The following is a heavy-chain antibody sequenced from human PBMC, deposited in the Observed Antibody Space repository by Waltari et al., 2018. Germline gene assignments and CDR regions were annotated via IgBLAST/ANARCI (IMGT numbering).Heavy chain of an antibody. Sequence: EVQLVQSGAEVIQPGESLTISCKVSAYIITNYWIGWVRQMAGKGLEWMGINEPGDSDTRYSPSVQGQVTISADKSISTAYLQWSSLKASDTAMYYCARRDFGSGSFWGQGTLVTVSS. D-gene: IGHD3-10*01. CDR3: ARRDFGSGSF. CDR1: AYIITNYW. J-gene: IGHJ4*02. CDR2: NEPGDSDT. V-gene: IGHV5-51*01.